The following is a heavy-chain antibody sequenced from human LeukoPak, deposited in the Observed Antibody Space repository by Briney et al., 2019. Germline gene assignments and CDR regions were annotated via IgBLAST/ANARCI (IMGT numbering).Heavy chain of an antibody. CDR3: ARKAGGPFDI. V-gene: IGHV1-2*02. CDR2: INPNSGDT. D-gene: IGHD3-16*01. J-gene: IGHJ3*02. Sequence: ASVKVSCKASGYTFTSYDINWVRQATGQGLEWMGCINPNSGDTNYAQKFQGRVTMTRDTSISTAYMELSGLRSDDTAVYYCARKAGGPFDIWGQGTMVTVSS. CDR1: GYTFTSYD.